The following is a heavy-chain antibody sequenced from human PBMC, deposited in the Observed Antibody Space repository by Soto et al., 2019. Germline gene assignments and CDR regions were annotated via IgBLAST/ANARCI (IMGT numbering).Heavy chain of an antibody. CDR3: ARDCSGGSCQY. J-gene: IGHJ4*02. Sequence: EVQLRESGGGLVQPGGSLRLSCAASGFTLSYYWMSWVRQAPGKGLEWVANIKEDGSEKYYVDSVKGRFTISRDNAQNSVFLQMNSLRVEDTAIYYCARDCSGGSCQYWGQGTLVTVSS. CDR1: GFTLSYYW. CDR2: IKEDGSEK. V-gene: IGHV3-7*01. D-gene: IGHD2-15*01.